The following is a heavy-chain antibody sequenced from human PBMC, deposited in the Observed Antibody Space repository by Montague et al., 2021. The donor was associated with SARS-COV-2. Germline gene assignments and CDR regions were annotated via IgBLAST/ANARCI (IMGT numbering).Heavy chain of an antibody. Sequence: SLRLSCAASGFTFSDNYMSWIRQAPGKGLEWVSYISSSSRDIKYADSVKGRFTISRDNVESSLYLQMNSLRGEDTAVYHCARERRVVSTGSHYGIDVWGPGTTVTVSS. V-gene: IGHV3-11*05. D-gene: IGHD5/OR15-5a*01. CDR2: ISSSSRDI. J-gene: IGHJ6*02. CDR1: GFTFSDNY. CDR3: ARERRVVSTGSHYGIDV.